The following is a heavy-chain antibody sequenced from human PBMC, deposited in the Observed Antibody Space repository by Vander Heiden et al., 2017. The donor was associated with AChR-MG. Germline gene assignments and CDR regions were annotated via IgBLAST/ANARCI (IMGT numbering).Heavy chain of an antibody. CDR2: IYHSGST. CDR1: GYSTSSGSY. CDR3: ARTSVYSSSFGDGFDP. D-gene: IGHD6-13*01. V-gene: IGHV4-38-2*01. J-gene: IGHJ5*02. Sequence: QVQLPESGPGLVKPSETLSLTCAVSGYSTSSGSYWGWIRQPPGKGLEWIGSIYHSGSTYYNPSLKSRVTISVDTSKNQFSLKLSSVTAADTAVYYCARTSVYSSSFGDGFDPWGQGTLVTVSS.